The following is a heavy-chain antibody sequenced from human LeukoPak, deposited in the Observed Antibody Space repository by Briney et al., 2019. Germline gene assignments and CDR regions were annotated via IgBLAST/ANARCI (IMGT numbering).Heavy chain of an antibody. CDR1: GFTFSDYG. Sequence: PGGSLRLSCAASGFTFSDYGMHWVRQAPGKGLVWVAFIRYDGSNRNYADSVKGRFTVSRDNSKNTLYLQMNSLRAEDTAVYYCAKDNIAGSGSSDWGQGTLVTVSS. CDR2: IRYDGSNR. CDR3: AKDNIAGSGSSD. D-gene: IGHD3-10*01. V-gene: IGHV3-30*02. J-gene: IGHJ4*02.